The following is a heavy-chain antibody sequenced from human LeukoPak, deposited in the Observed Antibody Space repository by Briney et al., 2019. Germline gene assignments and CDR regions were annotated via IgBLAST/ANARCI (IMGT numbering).Heavy chain of an antibody. CDR1: GFSLSTSGVG. V-gene: IGHV2-5*01. Sequence: SGPTLVNPTQTLTLTCTFSGFSLSTSGVGVGWIRQPPGKALEWLALIYWNDDKRYSPSLKSRLTITKDTSKNQVVLTMTNMDPVDTATYYCAHRYRSGWYNYFDYWGQGTLVTVSS. D-gene: IGHD6-19*01. CDR3: AHRYRSGWYNYFDY. CDR2: IYWNDDK. J-gene: IGHJ4*02.